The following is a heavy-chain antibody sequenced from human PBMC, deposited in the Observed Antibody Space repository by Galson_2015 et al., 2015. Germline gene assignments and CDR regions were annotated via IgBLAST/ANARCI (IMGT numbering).Heavy chain of an antibody. D-gene: IGHD3-10*01. Sequence: SVKVSCKASGYTFTSYAMHWVRQAPGQRLEWMGWINAGNGNTKYSQKFQGRVTITRDTSASTAYMELSSLRSEDTAVYYCARDHLVRGVNDAFDIWGQGTMVTVSS. J-gene: IGHJ3*02. V-gene: IGHV1-3*01. CDR2: INAGNGNT. CDR1: GYTFTSYA. CDR3: ARDHLVRGVNDAFDI.